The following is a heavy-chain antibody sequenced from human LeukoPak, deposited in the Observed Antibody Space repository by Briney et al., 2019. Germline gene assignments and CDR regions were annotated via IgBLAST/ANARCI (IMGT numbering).Heavy chain of an antibody. J-gene: IGHJ4*02. CDR2: IYTSGST. D-gene: IGHD3-16*01. CDR3: ARDVGSGGGSY. CDR1: GGSISSYY. Sequence: SETLSLTCTVSGGSISSYYWSWIRQPAGKGLGWIGRIYTSGSTNYNPSLKSRVTMSVDTSKNQFSLKLSSVTAADTAVYYCARDVGSGGGSYWGQGTLVTVSS. V-gene: IGHV4-4*07.